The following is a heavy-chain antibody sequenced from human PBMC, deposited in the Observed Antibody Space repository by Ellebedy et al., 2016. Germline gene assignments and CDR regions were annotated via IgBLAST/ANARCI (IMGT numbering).Heavy chain of an antibody. D-gene: IGHD1-7*01. J-gene: IGHJ5*02. Sequence: SETLSLTCTVSGGSMSNYQWIWIRQSPERGLEWIGYIYYSGRTKYNPSLQSRVAISIDTSKSQFSLRLTSVSAADTALYYCARMPVYRNSFGWFDPWGQGSQVAVSS. CDR3: ARMPVYRNSFGWFDP. V-gene: IGHV4-59*01. CDR2: IYYSGRT. CDR1: GGSMSNYQ.